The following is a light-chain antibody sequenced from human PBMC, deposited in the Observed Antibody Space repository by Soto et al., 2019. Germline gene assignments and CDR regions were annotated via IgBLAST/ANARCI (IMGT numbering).Light chain of an antibody. CDR2: GIS. CDR3: QQDSKWPIT. V-gene: IGKV3-15*01. J-gene: IGKJ5*01. CDR1: QSVSRN. Sequence: EIVMTQSPGTLSLSPGETATLSCRASQSVSRNYLAWYQQKPGKAPRLLVYGISTRATDIPARFSGSASGTEFTLTISSLQSEDFAVYSGQQDSKWPITFGQGTRLEIK.